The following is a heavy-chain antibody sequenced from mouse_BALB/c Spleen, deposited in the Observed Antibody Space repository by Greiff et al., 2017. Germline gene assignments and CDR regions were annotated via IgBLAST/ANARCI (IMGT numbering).Heavy chain of an antibody. CDR2: IDPENGNT. CDR3: ASGYPFAY. D-gene: IGHD2-14*01. CDR1: GFNIKDYY. Sequence: EVQLQQSGAELVRPGALVKLSCKASGFNIKDYYMHWVKQRPELGLEWIGWIDPENGNTIYDPKFQGKASITADTSSNTAYLQLSSLTSEDTAVYYCASGYPFAYWGQGTLVTVSA. V-gene: IGHV14-1*02. J-gene: IGHJ3*01.